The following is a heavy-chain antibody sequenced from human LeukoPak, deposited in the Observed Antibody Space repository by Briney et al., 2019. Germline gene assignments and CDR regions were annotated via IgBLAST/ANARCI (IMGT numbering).Heavy chain of an antibody. CDR1: GGSFSGYY. V-gene: IGHV4-34*01. Sequence: SETLSLTCAVDGGSFSGYYWSWIRQPPGKGLEWIGEINHSGSTNYNPSLKSRVTISVDTSKNQFSLKLSSVTAADTAVYYCARDGGNSGAFDIWGQGTMVTVSS. CDR3: ARDGGNSGAFDI. J-gene: IGHJ3*02. D-gene: IGHD4-23*01. CDR2: INHSGST.